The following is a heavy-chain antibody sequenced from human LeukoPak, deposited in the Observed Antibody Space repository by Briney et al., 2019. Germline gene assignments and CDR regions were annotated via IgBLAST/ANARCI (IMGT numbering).Heavy chain of an antibody. D-gene: IGHD1-26*01. CDR2: MPTSGST. CDR3: AREGGVRGLPDD. V-gene: IGHV4-4*07. J-gene: IGHJ4*02. Sequence: SETLSLTCTVSGXSISSYYGSWIRQPAGKGLEWIGRMPTSGSTYYNPSVKSRVTLSVDTSKNQFSLKLTSVTAADTAVYYCAREGGVRGLPDDWGQGTPVTVSS. CDR1: GXSISSYY.